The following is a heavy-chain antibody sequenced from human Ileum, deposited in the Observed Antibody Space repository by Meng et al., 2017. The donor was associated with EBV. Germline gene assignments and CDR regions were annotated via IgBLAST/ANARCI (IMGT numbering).Heavy chain of an antibody. Sequence: QGQRQGSGPGLWKPSEALSLTCADSGGSISRSDWWSWVRQPPGKGLEWIGETSHSGSTNYSPSLKSRVTISLDKSKNQLSLKLNSVTAADTAVYYCASSDYYRSDYWGQGTLVTVSS. J-gene: IGHJ4*02. V-gene: IGHV4-4*02. CDR2: TSHSGST. D-gene: IGHD3-22*01. CDR3: ASSDYYRSDY. CDR1: GGSISRSDW.